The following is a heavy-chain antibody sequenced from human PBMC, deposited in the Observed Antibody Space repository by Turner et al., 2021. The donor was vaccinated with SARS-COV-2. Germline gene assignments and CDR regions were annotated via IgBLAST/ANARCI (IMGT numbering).Heavy chain of an antibody. CDR1: GFTFDDYA. CDR2: IGWNSGFI. D-gene: IGHD2-2*02. J-gene: IGHJ1*01. Sequence: EVQLVESGGGLVQPGRSLRLSCAASGFTFDDYAMHWVRQAPGKGLEWVSGIGWNSGFIGYADSVKGRFTISRDSAKNSLYLQMNSLRAEDTAVYYCARVGYCSTTSCYTYTSEYFQHWGQGTLVSVSS. CDR3: ARVGYCSTTSCYTYTSEYFQH. V-gene: IGHV3-9*01.